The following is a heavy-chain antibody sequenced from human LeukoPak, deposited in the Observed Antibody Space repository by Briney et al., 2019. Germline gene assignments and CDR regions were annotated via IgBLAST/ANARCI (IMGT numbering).Heavy chain of an antibody. Sequence: ASVKVPCKASGGTFSSYAISWVRQAPGQGLEWMGGIIPIFGTANYAQKFQGRVTITTDESTSTAYMELSSLRSEDTAVYYCARGWDSSSSFDYWGQGTLVTVSS. CDR3: ARGWDSSSSFDY. CDR2: IIPIFGTA. V-gene: IGHV1-69*05. J-gene: IGHJ4*02. CDR1: GGTFSSYA. D-gene: IGHD6-6*01.